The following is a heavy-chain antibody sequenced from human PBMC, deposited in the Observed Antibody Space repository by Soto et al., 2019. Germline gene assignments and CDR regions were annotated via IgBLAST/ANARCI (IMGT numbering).Heavy chain of an antibody. Sequence: GASVKISCKASGGTFSSYAISWVRQAPGQGLEWMGGIIPIFGTANYAQKLQGRVTITADESTSTAYMELSSLRSEDTAVYYCARSNCSSTSCSRPLYYGMEVWGQGTTVTVSS. D-gene: IGHD2-2*01. CDR1: GGTFSSYA. CDR2: IIPIFGTA. CDR3: ARSNCSSTSCSRPLYYGMEV. V-gene: IGHV1-69*13. J-gene: IGHJ6*02.